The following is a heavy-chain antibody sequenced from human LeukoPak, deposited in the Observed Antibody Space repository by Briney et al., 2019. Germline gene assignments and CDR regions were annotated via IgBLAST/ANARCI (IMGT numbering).Heavy chain of an antibody. CDR2: IYSSGNT. Sequence: PGGSLRLSCAASGFTFSNAWMSWVRQAPGKGLEWVSVIYSSGNTYYADSVKGRYTISRDNSKNTLYLQITSLRAEDTAVYYCASMVRGTASGYWGQGTLVTVSS. D-gene: IGHD3-10*01. V-gene: IGHV3-66*01. J-gene: IGHJ4*02. CDR3: ASMVRGTASGY. CDR1: GFTFSNAW.